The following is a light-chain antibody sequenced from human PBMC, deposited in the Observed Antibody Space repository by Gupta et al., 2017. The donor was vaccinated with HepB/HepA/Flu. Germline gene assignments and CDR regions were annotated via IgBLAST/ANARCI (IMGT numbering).Light chain of an antibody. Sequence: EIVLTQSPGTLSLSPGERGTLSCRASQSVSSTYLAWYQQKPGQAPRLLIYGASSRATGVTDRFSGSGYGKVFTLTSSRRDPEDSAVYCWQQDGGSVAFGGGTKVEIK. V-gene: IGKV3-20*01. J-gene: IGKJ4*01. CDR2: GAS. CDR3: QQDGGSVA. CDR1: QSVSSTY.